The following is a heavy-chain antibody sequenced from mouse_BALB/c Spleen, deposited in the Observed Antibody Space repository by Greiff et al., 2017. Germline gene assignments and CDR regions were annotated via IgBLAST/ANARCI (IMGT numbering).Heavy chain of an antibody. J-gene: IGHJ1*01. CDR2: INPSNGRT. Sequence: VQLQQPGAELVKPGASVKLSCKASGYTFTSYWMHWVKQRPGQGLEWIGEINPSNGRTNYNEKFKSKATLTVDKSSSTAYMQLSSLTSEDSAVYYCCHWYFDVWGAGTTVTVSS. CDR3: CHWYFDV. V-gene: IGHV1S81*02. CDR1: GYTFTSYW.